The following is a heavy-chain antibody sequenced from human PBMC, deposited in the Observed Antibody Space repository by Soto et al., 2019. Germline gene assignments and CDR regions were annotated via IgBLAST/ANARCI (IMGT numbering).Heavy chain of an antibody. V-gene: IGHV3-23*01. CDR3: SEGKRVGANSGGGNL. D-gene: IGHD1-26*01. J-gene: IGHJ4*02. CDR1: GFTFSNYG. CDR2: IRSDGDTT. Sequence: EVQVLESGGGLVQPGGSLRLSCAASGFTFSNYGMNWVRQAPGKGLEWVSGIRSDGDTTYNSDSVKGRFTVSRDTSKNTVYLKINSLEAEDTGGYYFSEGKRVGANSGGGNLWGQGTLGNVSS.